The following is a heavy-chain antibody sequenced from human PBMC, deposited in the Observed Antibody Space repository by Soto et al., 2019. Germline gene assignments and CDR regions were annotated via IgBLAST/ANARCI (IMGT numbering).Heavy chain of an antibody. CDR2: VSNDGSNK. CDR3: AKVLLTYTSGWYHPHFDY. V-gene: IGHV3-30*18. D-gene: IGHD6-19*01. J-gene: IGHJ4*02. CDR1: GFTFSSYV. Sequence: QVQLVESGGGVVQPGRSLRLCCAASGFTFSSYVMHWVRQAPGKGLEWVAVVSNDGSNKDYADSVKGRFTISRDNSKNTLYLQMNSLRAEDTAVYYCAKVLLTYTSGWYHPHFDYWGQGTLVTVSS.